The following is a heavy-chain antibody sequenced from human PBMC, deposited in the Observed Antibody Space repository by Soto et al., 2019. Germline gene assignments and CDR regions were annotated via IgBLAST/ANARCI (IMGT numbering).Heavy chain of an antibody. CDR3: ASHYGDNGWFDP. V-gene: IGHV3-23*01. D-gene: IGHD4-17*01. J-gene: IGHJ5*02. Sequence: EVQLLESGGGLVQPGGSLRLSCAASGFTFRNYAMSWVRQAPGKGLEWVSAISGSGASTYYADSVKGRFTISRDNSKNSLYLQMNSLRAEDTAVYYCASHYGDNGWFDPWGQGTLVTVSS. CDR2: ISGSGAST. CDR1: GFTFRNYA.